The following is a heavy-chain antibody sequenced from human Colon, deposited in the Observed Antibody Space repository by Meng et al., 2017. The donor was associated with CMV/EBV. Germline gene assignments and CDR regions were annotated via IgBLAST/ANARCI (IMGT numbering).Heavy chain of an antibody. J-gene: IGHJ4*02. D-gene: IGHD4-23*01. CDR2: INIFSTTI. V-gene: IGHV3-48*04. CDR3: AGGAVATRTNYFDA. Sequence: GESLKISCAASGFTFSSYSMNWVRQAPGKGLEWAARINIFSTTIYYADSVKGRFTISRDNAKNSLYLQMNSLTVDDTAVYYCAGGAVATRTNYFDAWGQGTLVTVSS. CDR1: GFTFSSYS.